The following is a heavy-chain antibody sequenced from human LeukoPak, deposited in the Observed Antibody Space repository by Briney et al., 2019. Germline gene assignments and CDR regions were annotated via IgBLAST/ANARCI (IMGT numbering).Heavy chain of an antibody. J-gene: IGHJ4*02. D-gene: IGHD3-10*01. Sequence: SQALSLTCTVSGGSISSGSFYWSWIRQPAGKGLEWIGHIFTTGSTNYDPSLKSRITISVDTSKNQFSLRLSSVTAADTGVYYCARDQDYFGSGISPFGYWGQGTLVTVSS. V-gene: IGHV4-61*09. CDR1: GGSISSGSFY. CDR3: ARDQDYFGSGISPFGY. CDR2: IFTTGST.